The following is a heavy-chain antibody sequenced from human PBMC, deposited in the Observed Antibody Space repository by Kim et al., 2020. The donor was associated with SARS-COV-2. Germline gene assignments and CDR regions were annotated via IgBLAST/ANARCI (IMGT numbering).Heavy chain of an antibody. J-gene: IGHJ4*02. Sequence: GGSLRLSCAASGFTFSSYAMSWVRQAPGKGLEWVSAISGSGGSTYYADSVKGRFTISRDNSKNTLYLQMNSLRAEDTAVYYCAKPHQKGITMVRGGYFDYWGQGTLVTVSS. D-gene: IGHD3-10*01. CDR2: ISGSGGST. CDR1: GFTFSSYA. CDR3: AKPHQKGITMVRGGYFDY. V-gene: IGHV3-23*01.